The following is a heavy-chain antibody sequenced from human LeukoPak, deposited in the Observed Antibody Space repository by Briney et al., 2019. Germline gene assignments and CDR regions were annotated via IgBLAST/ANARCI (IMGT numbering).Heavy chain of an antibody. D-gene: IGHD5-12*01. CDR3: AKGAYDYVEMGYFDY. CDR1: GFSFNNYA. V-gene: IGHV3-23*01. J-gene: IGHJ4*02. CDR2: IIASSGDT. Sequence: RGSLRLSCAASGFSFNNYAMSWVRQAPGKGLEWVSLIIASSGDTFYADSVKGRFTISRDNSKNTLYLQMNSLRAEDTALYYCAKGAYDYVEMGYFDYWGQGTLVTVSS.